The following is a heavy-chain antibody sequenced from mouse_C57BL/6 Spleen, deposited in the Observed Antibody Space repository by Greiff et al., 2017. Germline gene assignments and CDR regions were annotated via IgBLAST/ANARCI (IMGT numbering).Heavy chain of an antibody. Sequence: VQLQQPGAELVKPGASVKLSCKASGYTFTSYWMQWVKQRPGQGLEWIGEIDPSDSYTNYNQKFKGKATLAVDTSSSTAYMQLSSLTSEDSAVYYCGRSDGSSYGFAYWGQGTLVTVSA. CDR1: GYTFTSYW. J-gene: IGHJ3*01. CDR3: GRSDGSSYGFAY. V-gene: IGHV1-50*01. CDR2: IDPSDSYT. D-gene: IGHD1-1*01.